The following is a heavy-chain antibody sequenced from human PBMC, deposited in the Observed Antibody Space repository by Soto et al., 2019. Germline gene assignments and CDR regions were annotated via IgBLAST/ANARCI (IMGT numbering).Heavy chain of an antibody. D-gene: IGHD2-8*01. CDR2: IIPICGTA. Sequence: QVQLVQSGAEVKKPGSSVKVSCKASGGTFSSSAISWVRQAPGQGLEWMGGIIPICGTAEYAQKFQGRVTITADESTSTDFMEVRSLRSEDTAVYYCASNGESYYYYGMDVWGQGTTVTVSS. J-gene: IGHJ6*02. CDR1: GGTFSSSA. CDR3: ASNGESYYYYGMDV. V-gene: IGHV1-69*12.